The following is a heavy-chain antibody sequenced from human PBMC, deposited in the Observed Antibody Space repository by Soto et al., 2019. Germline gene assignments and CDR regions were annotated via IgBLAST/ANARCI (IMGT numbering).Heavy chain of an antibody. CDR3: AGCAYSNYVRSAFDI. J-gene: IGHJ3*02. V-gene: IGHV1-69*01. D-gene: IGHD4-4*01. CDR2: IIPIFGTA. Sequence: SVKGSCKASGGTFSSYAISWVRQSHGQGLEWMGGIIPIFGTANYAQKFQGRVTITADESTSTAYMELSSLRSEDTAVYYCAGCAYSNYVRSAFDIWGQGTMVTVSS. CDR1: GGTFSSYA.